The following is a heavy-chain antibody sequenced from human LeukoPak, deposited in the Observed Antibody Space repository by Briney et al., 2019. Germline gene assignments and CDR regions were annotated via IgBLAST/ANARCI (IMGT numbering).Heavy chain of an antibody. J-gene: IGHJ4*02. D-gene: IGHD1-20*01. Sequence: SVKVSCKVSGYTFTFYNINWVRQAPGQGLEWMGGIIPIFGTANYAQKFQGRVTITADESTSTAYMELSSLRSEDTAVYYCARVGYNFPQFDYWGQGTLVTVSS. CDR1: GYTFTFYN. CDR3: ARVGYNFPQFDY. V-gene: IGHV1-69*13. CDR2: IIPIFGTA.